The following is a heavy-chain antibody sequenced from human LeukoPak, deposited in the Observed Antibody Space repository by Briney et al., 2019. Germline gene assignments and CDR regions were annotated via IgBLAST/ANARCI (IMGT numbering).Heavy chain of an antibody. CDR1: GFTFSSYA. J-gene: IGHJ6*03. CDR2: ISGSGGST. Sequence: PGGSLRLSCAASGFTFSSYAMSWVRQAPGKGLEWVSAISGSGGSTYYADSVKGRVTISRDNSKNTLYLQMNSLRAEDTALYYCAKDKGIAAAPLDYMDVWGKGTTVTVSS. V-gene: IGHV3-23*01. D-gene: IGHD6-13*01. CDR3: AKDKGIAAAPLDYMDV.